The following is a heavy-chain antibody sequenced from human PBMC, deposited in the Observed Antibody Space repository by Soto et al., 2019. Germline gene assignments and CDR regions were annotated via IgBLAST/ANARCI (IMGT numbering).Heavy chain of an antibody. Sequence: QEQRQESGPGLVKPSQTLSLTCTVSGGSISSGGYYWSWIRQHPGKGLEWIGYIYYSGSTYYNPSLKSRVTISVDTSKNQFSLKLSSVTAADTAVYYCARDRRWENYYYGMDVWGQGTTVNVSS. V-gene: IGHV4-31*03. CDR1: GGSISSGGYY. D-gene: IGHD1-26*01. CDR3: ARDRRWENYYYGMDV. CDR2: IYYSGST. J-gene: IGHJ6*02.